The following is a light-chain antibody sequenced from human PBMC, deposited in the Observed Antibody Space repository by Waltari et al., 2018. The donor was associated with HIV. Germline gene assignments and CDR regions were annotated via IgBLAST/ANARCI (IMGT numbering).Light chain of an antibody. CDR2: GAS. V-gene: IGKV1-39*01. J-gene: IGKJ2*01. CDR1: RTISTY. CDR3: QQSFTTPPD. Sequence: DMQITQSPSSLSASVGDRVTITCRASRTISTYLNWYQQKPGKAPRLLIYGASTLQSGVPSRFSGGGSGTDFTLTISSLQPEDSATYYCQQSFTTPPDFAQGTKLEIK.